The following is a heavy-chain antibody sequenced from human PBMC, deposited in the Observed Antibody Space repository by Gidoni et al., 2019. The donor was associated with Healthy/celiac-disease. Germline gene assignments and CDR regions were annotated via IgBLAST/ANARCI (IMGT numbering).Heavy chain of an antibody. V-gene: IGHV4-31*03. Sequence: QVQLQESGPGLVKPSQTLSLTCTVSGGSISSGGYYWSWIRQHPGKGLEWIGYIYYSGSTYYNPSLKSRVTISVDTSKNQFSLKLSSVTAADTAVYYCASGPVVVPAAKNYYYYMDVWGKGTTVTVSS. CDR1: GGSISSGGYY. D-gene: IGHD2-2*01. J-gene: IGHJ6*03. CDR2: IYYSGST. CDR3: ASGPVVVPAAKNYYYYMDV.